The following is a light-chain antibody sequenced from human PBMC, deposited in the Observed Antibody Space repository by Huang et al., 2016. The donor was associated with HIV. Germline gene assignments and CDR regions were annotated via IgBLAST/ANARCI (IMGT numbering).Light chain of an antibody. Sequence: DIQMTQSPSSLSASVGDRVTITCRTRQNINSDLNWYQQKPGKAPTLLIYIASNLASAAPSRFSGSGSGTDFTLTITALQPEDLATYFCQQSHTTPWTFGLGTKVEI. V-gene: IGKV1-39*01. CDR2: IAS. CDR1: QNINSD. J-gene: IGKJ1*01. CDR3: QQSHTTPWT.